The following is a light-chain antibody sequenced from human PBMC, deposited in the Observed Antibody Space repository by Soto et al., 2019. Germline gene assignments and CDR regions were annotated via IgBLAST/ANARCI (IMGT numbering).Light chain of an antibody. V-gene: IGKV1-5*03. J-gene: IGKJ4*01. Sequence: DIQMTQSPSTLSASVGDRVTITCRASQSISSWLAWYQQKPGKAPKVLIYKASSLERGVPARFSCSGSGTEFTLTISSLQPDDSATYYCKHYNSYPLTFGGGTKVEI. CDR1: QSISSW. CDR2: KAS. CDR3: KHYNSYPLT.